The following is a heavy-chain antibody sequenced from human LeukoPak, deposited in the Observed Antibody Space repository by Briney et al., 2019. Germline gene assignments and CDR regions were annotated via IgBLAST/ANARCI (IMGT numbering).Heavy chain of an antibody. CDR3: ARLSGYYGSGSYYRGLYYYYMDV. CDR2: IYYSGST. Sequence: KPSETLSLTRTVSGGSISSSSYYWGWIRRPPGKGLEWIGSIYYSGSTYYNPCIKSRITISVDTSKNQFSLKLSSVTAADTAVYYCARLSGYYGSGSYYRGLYYYYMDVWGKGTTVTVSS. J-gene: IGHJ6*03. V-gene: IGHV4-39*01. CDR1: GGSISSSSYY. D-gene: IGHD3-10*01.